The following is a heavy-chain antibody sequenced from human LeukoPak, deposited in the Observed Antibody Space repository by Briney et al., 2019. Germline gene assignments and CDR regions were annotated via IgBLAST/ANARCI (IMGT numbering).Heavy chain of an antibody. CDR2: INPNSGGT. V-gene: IGHV1-2*04. CDR3: ARGSRFNILTGHKDFDY. D-gene: IGHD3-9*01. J-gene: IGHJ4*02. CDR1: GYTFTGYY. Sequence: ATVKVSCKASGYTFTGYYMHWVRQAPGQGLEWMGWINPNSGGTNYAQKFQGWVTMTRDTSISTAYMELSWLRSDDTAVYYCARGSRFNILTGHKDFDYWGQGTLVTVSS.